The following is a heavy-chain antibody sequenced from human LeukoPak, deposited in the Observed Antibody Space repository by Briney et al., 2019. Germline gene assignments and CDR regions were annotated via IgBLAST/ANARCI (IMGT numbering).Heavy chain of an antibody. V-gene: IGHV4-39*01. Sequence: PSETLSLTCTVSGGAISSDNFYWGWIRQPPGKGLEWIASINYSGTTYYNPSLNSRATISVDTSKTHFSLRLSSITAADTAVYYCARLYDFWGQGILVTVSS. J-gene: IGHJ4*02. CDR2: INYSGTT. CDR3: ARLYDF. CDR1: GGAISSDNFY.